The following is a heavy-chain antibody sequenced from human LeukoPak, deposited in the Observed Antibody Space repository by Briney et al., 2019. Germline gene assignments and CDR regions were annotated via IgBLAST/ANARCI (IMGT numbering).Heavy chain of an antibody. D-gene: IGHD4-17*01. J-gene: IGHJ2*01. CDR3: ARATVTRFWYFDL. V-gene: IGHV4-59*01. CDR1: GGSISSYY. CDR2: IYYSGST. Sequence: PSETLSLTCTVPGGSISSYYWSWIRQPPGKGLEWIGYIYYSGSTNYNPSLKSRVTISVDTSKNQFSLKLSSVTAADTAVYYCARATVTRFWYFDLWGRGTLVTVSS.